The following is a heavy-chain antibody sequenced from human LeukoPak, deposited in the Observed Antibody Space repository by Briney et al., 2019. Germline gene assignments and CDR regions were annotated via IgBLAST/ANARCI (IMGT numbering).Heavy chain of an antibody. J-gene: IGHJ3*02. Sequence: GGSLRLSCAASRFTFSSYGMHWVRQAPGKGLQWVAVIWSDGSTKYYEDSVKGRFTISRDDSKNTLFLQMNSLRAEDTAVYYCARDRVWGSDAFDIWGQGTMVTVSS. V-gene: IGHV3-33*01. CDR3: ARDRVWGSDAFDI. D-gene: IGHD7-27*01. CDR1: RFTFSSYG. CDR2: IWSDGSTK.